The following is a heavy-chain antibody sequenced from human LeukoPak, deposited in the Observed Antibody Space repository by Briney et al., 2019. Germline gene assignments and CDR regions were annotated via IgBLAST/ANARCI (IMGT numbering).Heavy chain of an antibody. V-gene: IGHV5-51*01. D-gene: IGHD3-22*01. CDR2: IYPGDSDT. CDR1: GYKFTIYW. CDR3: ARQYSYDSTAYNDY. J-gene: IGHJ4*02. Sequence: GECLKISCKASGYKFTIYWIAWVRQMPGKGLEWMGIIYPGDSDTRYSPSFQGQVTISADRSISTAYLQWSSLEASDTAMYYCARQYSYDSTAYNDYWGQGTLVTVSS.